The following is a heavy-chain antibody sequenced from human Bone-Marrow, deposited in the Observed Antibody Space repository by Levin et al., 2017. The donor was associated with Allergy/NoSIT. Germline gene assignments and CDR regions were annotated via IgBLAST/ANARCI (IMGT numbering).Heavy chain of an antibody. J-gene: IGHJ4*02. CDR3: AKALWTYHYFEY. D-gene: IGHD3/OR15-3a*01. Sequence: PGGSLRLSCAASGFTFSTYAMRWVRQAPGKGLEWVSAISGGGTIYYADSVKGRFTISRDNSKNTLYLQMNSLRAEDTAIYYCAKALWTYHYFEYWGQGTLVTASS. CDR2: ISGGGTI. CDR1: GFTFSTYA. V-gene: IGHV3-23*01.